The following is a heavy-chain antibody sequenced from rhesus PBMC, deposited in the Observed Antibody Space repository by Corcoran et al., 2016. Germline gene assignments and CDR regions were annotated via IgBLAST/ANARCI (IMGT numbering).Heavy chain of an antibody. D-gene: IGHD3-28*01. V-gene: IGHV4-169*02. J-gene: IGHJ4*01. CDR2: MYGSGSST. Sequence: QLQLQESGPGLVKPSETLSVTCAVSGGSISSSYWSWIRQAPGTGLEWIGNMYGSGSSTNDSPTLRSRVTLSVDTSENQLSLKLSSVTAADTAVYDWASDDYDSCCVDDWGQGVLVAVSS. CDR3: ASDDYDSCCVDD. CDR1: GGSISSSY.